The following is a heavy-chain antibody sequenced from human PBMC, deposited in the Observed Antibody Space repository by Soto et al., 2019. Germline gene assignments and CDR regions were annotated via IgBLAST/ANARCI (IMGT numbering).Heavy chain of an antibody. Sequence: QVQLQQWGAGLLKPSETLSLTCAVYGGSFSGYYWSWIRQPPGKGLEWIGEINHSGSTNYNPSLKSRVTISVDTSKNQFSLKLSSVTAADTAVYYCVSVGGDDSSGFDYWGQGTLVTVSS. CDR3: VSVGGDDSSGFDY. CDR1: GGSFSGYY. J-gene: IGHJ4*02. D-gene: IGHD3-22*01. CDR2: INHSGST. V-gene: IGHV4-34*01.